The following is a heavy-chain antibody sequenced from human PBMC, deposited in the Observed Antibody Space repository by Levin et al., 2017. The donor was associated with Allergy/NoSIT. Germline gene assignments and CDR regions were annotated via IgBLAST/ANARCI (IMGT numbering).Heavy chain of an antibody. CDR1: GFTFSSYG. V-gene: IGHV3-33*01. J-gene: IGHJ6*02. CDR3: ARDDYPFFGHGMDV. CDR2: IWYDGSNK. Sequence: GGSLRLSCAASGFTFSSYGMHWVRQAPGKGLEWVAVIWYDGSNKYYADSVKGRFTISRDNSKNTLYLQMNSLRAEDTAVYYCARDDYPFFGHGMDVWGQGTTVTVSS. D-gene: IGHD3-3*01.